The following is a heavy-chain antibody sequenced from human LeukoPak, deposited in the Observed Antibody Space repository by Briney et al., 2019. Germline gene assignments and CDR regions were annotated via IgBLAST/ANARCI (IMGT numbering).Heavy chain of an antibody. Sequence: GGSLRLSCAASGFTFSSYSMNWVRQAPGKGLEWVSSISSSSSYIYYADSVKGRFTISRDNAKNSLYLQMNSLRAEDTAVYYSARVYDYVWGSYRLRGNFVDYWGQGTLVTVSS. CDR3: ARVYDYVWGSYRLRGNFVDY. J-gene: IGHJ4*02. V-gene: IGHV3-21*01. D-gene: IGHD3-16*02. CDR2: ISSSSSYI. CDR1: GFTFSSYS.